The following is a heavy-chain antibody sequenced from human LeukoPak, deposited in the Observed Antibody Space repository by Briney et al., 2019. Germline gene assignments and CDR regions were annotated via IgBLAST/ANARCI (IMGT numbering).Heavy chain of an antibody. D-gene: IGHD1-1*01. J-gene: IGHJ4*02. CDR1: GFTFSSYG. CDR2: ISYDGSNK. V-gene: IGHV3-30*18. Sequence: GRSLRLSCAASGFTFSSYGMHWVRQAPGQGLEWVAVISYDGSNKYYADSVKGRFTISRDNSKNTLYLQMNSLRAEDTAVYYCAKNWNYFDYWGQGTLVTVSS. CDR3: AKNWNYFDY.